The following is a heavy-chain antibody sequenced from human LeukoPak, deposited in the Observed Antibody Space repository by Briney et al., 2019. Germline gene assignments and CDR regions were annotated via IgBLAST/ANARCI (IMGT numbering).Heavy chain of an antibody. CDR2: ISGSGGST. V-gene: IGHV3-23*01. Sequence: GGSLRLSCAASGFTFSSYAMSWVRQAPGKGLEWVSAISGSGGSTYYADSVRGRFTISRDNSKNTPYLQMNSLRAEDTAVYYCARFITMVRGRGFDYWGQGTLVTVSS. CDR1: GFTFSSYA. J-gene: IGHJ4*02. CDR3: ARFITMVRGRGFDY. D-gene: IGHD3-10*01.